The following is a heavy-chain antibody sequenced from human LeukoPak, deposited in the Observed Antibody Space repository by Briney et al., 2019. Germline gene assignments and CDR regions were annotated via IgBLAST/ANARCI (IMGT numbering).Heavy chain of an antibody. D-gene: IGHD3-3*01. CDR1: GGSISNSGFH. J-gene: IGHJ4*02. V-gene: IGHV4-39*01. CDR3: ARCGGTIFPGYY. Sequence: SETLSLTCTVSGGSISNSGFHWGWIRQAPGKGLEWIGSIHYGGSTYYSPSLKSRLTISIDTSKSRFSLKLSSMTAADTALYYCARCGGTIFPGYYCGQGPLVTVSS. CDR2: IHYGGST.